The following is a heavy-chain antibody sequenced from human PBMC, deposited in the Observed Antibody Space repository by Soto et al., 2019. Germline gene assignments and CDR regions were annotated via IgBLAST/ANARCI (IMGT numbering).Heavy chain of an antibody. Sequence: PGGSLRLSCAASGFTFSNAWINWVRQAPGKGLEWVGRVKGRFAISRDDSISMAFMRMNSLKIEDAAVYYCTTDSYITVTPVRLDYWGHGTLVTVSS. CDR1: GFTFSNAW. CDR3: TTDSYITVTPVRLDY. D-gene: IGHD4-4*01. V-gene: IGHV3-15*07. J-gene: IGHJ4*01.